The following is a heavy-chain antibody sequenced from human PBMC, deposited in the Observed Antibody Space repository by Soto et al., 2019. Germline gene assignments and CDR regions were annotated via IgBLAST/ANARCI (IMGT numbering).Heavy chain of an antibody. CDR3: ATSYDSGFDP. Sequence: QLQLVQSGAEVERPGASVRVSCKAYGYPFSKYGISWIRQAPGQGLEWMGWIKPDNGDTNYAQKFQGRVTMTTDTSSNTADMELRSLRSDDTAEYYCATSYDSGFDPWGQGTLVSVSS. J-gene: IGHJ5*02. V-gene: IGHV1-18*04. CDR1: GYPFSKYG. CDR2: IKPDNGDT. D-gene: IGHD5-12*01.